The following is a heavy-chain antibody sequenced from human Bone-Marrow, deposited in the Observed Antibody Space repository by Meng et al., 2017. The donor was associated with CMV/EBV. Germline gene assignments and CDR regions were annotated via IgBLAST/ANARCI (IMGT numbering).Heavy chain of an antibody. V-gene: IGHV3-11*06. CDR1: GFTFSDYY. Sequence: GESLKISCAASGFTFSDYYMSWIRQAPGKGLEWVSSISSSSSYIYYADSVKGRFTISRDNAKNSLYLQMNSLRAEDTAVYYCARDRRVGAIGGAFDIWGQGTMVTVSS. J-gene: IGHJ3*02. CDR3: ARDRRVGAIGGAFDI. D-gene: IGHD1-26*01. CDR2: ISSSSSYI.